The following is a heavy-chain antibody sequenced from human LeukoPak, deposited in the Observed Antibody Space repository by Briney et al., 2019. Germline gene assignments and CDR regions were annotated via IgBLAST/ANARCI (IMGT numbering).Heavy chain of an antibody. V-gene: IGHV5-51*01. CDR1: GYSFINYW. CDR2: IYPADSDT. Sequence: GESLKISCQVSGYSFINYWIGWVRQMPGKGLESMGIIYPADSDTTYSPSFQGQVTISADKSFTTANLQWSSLKASDTAMYYCVRSWHRSGWYYFDYWGQGTLVTVSS. D-gene: IGHD6-19*01. CDR3: VRSWHRSGWYYFDY. J-gene: IGHJ4*02.